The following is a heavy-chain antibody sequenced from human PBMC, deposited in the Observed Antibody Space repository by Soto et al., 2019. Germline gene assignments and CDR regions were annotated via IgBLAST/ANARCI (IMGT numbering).Heavy chain of an antibody. J-gene: IGHJ3*01. V-gene: IGHV3-33*05. Sequence: QVQLVESGGGVIQPGRSLRLSCAASGFTFSAYGIHWVRQAPGKGLEWVATISFDSRDKLYVDSMNGRLTISREKSRNTVYLQMDSLRAEDKAVYHCARVCGGDCGNAFDVWGQGTVVAVSP. CDR3: ARVCGGDCGNAFDV. CDR2: ISFDSRDK. CDR1: GFTFSAYG. D-gene: IGHD2-21*02.